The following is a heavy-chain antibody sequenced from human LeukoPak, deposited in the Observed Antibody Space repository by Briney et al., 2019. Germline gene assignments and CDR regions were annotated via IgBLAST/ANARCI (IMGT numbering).Heavy chain of an antibody. J-gene: IGHJ6*03. CDR3: ARCRHFDWPDYYCSYMDV. D-gene: IGHD3-9*01. Sequence: GGSLRLSCAASGFTFSSYGMHWVRQAPGKGLEWVAVLSYDGSNKYYADSVKGRFTISRDNSKNTLYLQMNSLRAEDTAVYYCARCRHFDWPDYYCSYMDVWGKGTTVTISS. CDR2: LSYDGSNK. V-gene: IGHV3-30*03. CDR1: GFTFSSYG.